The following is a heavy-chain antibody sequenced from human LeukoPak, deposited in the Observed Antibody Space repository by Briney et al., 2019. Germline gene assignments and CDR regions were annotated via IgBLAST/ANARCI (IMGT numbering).Heavy chain of an antibody. Sequence: GGSLRLSCAASGFTFSSYAMSWVRQAPGKGLEWVSAISGSGGSTYYADSVKGRFTISRDNSKNTLYLQMNRLRAEDTAVYYCARMVYYDSSGYYYGGRTDNWFDPWGQGTLVTVSS. CDR2: ISGSGGST. J-gene: IGHJ5*02. CDR1: GFTFSSYA. CDR3: ARMVYYDSSGYYYGGRTDNWFDP. V-gene: IGHV3-23*01. D-gene: IGHD3-22*01.